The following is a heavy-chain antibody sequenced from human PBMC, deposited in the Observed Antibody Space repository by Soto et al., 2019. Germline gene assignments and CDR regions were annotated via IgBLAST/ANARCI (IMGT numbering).Heavy chain of an antibody. D-gene: IGHD5-18*01. CDR2: IWYDGSNK. Sequence: GESLKISCAASGFTFSSYGMHWVRQAPGKGLEWVAVIWYDGSNKYYADSVKGRFTISRDNSKNTLYLQMNSLRAEDTAVYYCAREDPDTAMATNFDYWGQGTLVTVSS. CDR3: AREDPDTAMATNFDY. V-gene: IGHV3-33*01. CDR1: GFTFSSYG. J-gene: IGHJ4*02.